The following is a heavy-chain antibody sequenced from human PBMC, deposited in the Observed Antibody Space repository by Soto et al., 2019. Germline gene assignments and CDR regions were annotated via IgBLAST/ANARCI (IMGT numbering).Heavy chain of an antibody. V-gene: IGHV4-39*01. CDR1: GGSISSSSYY. J-gene: IGHJ6*02. Sequence: QLQLQESGPGLVKPSETLSLTCTVSGGSISSSSYYWGWIRQPPGKGLEWIGSIYYSGSTYYNPSLQSRVTLSVDTSKNQFSLKLSSVTAADTAVYYCARLLRHNYYGMDVWGQGTTVTVSS. CDR3: ARLLRHNYYGMDV. CDR2: IYYSGST. D-gene: IGHD5-12*01.